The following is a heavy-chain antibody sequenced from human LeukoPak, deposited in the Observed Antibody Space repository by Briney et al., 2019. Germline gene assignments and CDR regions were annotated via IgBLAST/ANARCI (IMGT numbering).Heavy chain of an antibody. CDR1: GFTFSSYS. Sequence: GGSLRLSCAASGFTFSSYSMNWVRQAPGKGLEWVSYISSSGDYIYYADSVKGRVTISRDNAKDSVYLQMNSLRAEDTAVYYCARDHIAVAQVAYWGQGTLVTVSS. CDR2: ISSSGDYI. J-gene: IGHJ4*02. CDR3: ARDHIAVAQVAY. V-gene: IGHV3-21*01. D-gene: IGHD6-19*01.